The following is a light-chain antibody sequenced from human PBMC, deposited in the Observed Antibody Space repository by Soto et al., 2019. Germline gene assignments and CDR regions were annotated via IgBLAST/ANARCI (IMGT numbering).Light chain of an antibody. J-gene: IGKJ1*01. Sequence: EIVLTQSPGSLSLSPGERATLSCRASQSVSSTFFAWYQQRPGQAPRLLMYGASSRATGIPERFSGSGSGTDFTLTISRLEPEDFAMYFCHQYGSSPRTFGQGTKVEIK. CDR3: HQYGSSPRT. CDR1: QSVSSTF. CDR2: GAS. V-gene: IGKV3-20*01.